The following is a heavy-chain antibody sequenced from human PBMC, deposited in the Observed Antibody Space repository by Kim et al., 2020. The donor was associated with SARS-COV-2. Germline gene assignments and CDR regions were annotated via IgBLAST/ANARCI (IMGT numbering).Heavy chain of an antibody. J-gene: IGHJ4*02. Sequence: GGSLRLSCAASGFTFSSYGMHWVRQAPGKGLEWVAVISYDGSNKYYADSVKGRFTISRDNSKNTLYLQMNSLRAEDTAVYYCAKGGSSTSCYSFDYWGQGTLVTVSS. CDR2: ISYDGSNK. V-gene: IGHV3-30*18. D-gene: IGHD2-2*01. CDR1: GFTFSSYG. CDR3: AKGGSSTSCYSFDY.